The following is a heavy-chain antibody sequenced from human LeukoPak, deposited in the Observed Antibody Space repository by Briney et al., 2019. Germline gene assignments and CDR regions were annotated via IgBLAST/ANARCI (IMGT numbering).Heavy chain of an antibody. CDR1: GYTFTGYY. CDR2: INPNSGGS. J-gene: IGHJ6*02. D-gene: IGHD1-26*01. Sequence: GAPVKLSCKASGYTFTGYYMHWVRQAPGQGLEWMGWINPNSGGSNYAQKFQGRVTMTRDTSISTAYMELSRLRSDDTAVYYCAREDSGSFYYSMDVWGQGPTVIV. V-gene: IGHV1-2*02. CDR3: AREDSGSFYYSMDV.